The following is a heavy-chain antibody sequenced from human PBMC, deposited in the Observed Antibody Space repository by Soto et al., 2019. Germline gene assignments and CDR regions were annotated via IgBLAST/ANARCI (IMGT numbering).Heavy chain of an antibody. CDR3: ARAGGLLLDY. Sequence: QVQLVESGGGVVQPGRSLRLSCAASGFTFSSYAMHWVRQAPGKGLEWVAVISYDGSNKYYADSVKGRFTISRDIPKNALYLQMNSLRGEDTAVYYCARAGGLLLDYWGQGTLVTVSS. V-gene: IGHV3-30-3*01. CDR1: GFTFSSYA. D-gene: IGHD2-15*01. CDR2: ISYDGSNK. J-gene: IGHJ4*02.